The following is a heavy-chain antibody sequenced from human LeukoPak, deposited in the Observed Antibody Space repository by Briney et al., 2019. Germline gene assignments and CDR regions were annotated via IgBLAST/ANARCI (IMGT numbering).Heavy chain of an antibody. CDR1: GFTFSSYS. Sequence: GGSLRLSCAASGFTFSSYSMNWVRQAPGKGLEWVSSISSGSSYIYYADSVKGRFTISRDNAKNSLYLQMNSLRAEDTAVYYCARDRELLGVITFVSDYWGQGTLVTVSS. CDR2: ISSGSSYI. V-gene: IGHV3-21*01. CDR3: ARDRELLGVITFVSDY. D-gene: IGHD3-22*01. J-gene: IGHJ4*02.